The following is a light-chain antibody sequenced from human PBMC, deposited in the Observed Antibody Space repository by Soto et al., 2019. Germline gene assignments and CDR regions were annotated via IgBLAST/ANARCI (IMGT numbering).Light chain of an antibody. Sequence: EIVLTQSPGTLSLSPGERATLSCRASQSVSSSYLAWDQQKPGQAPRLLIYGASSRATGIPDRFSGSGSGTDFTLTISRLEPEDFAVYYCQQYGSSLYTFGQGTKREIK. J-gene: IGKJ2*01. CDR1: QSVSSSY. V-gene: IGKV3-20*01. CDR3: QQYGSSLYT. CDR2: GAS.